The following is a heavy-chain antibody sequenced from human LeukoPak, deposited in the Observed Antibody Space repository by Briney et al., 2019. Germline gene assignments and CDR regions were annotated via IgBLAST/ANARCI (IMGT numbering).Heavy chain of an antibody. CDR2: IWYGGSNK. D-gene: IGHD2-2*01. Sequence: PGGSLRLSCAASGFTFSSYGMHWVRQAPGKGLEWVAVIWYGGSNKYYADSVKGRFTISRDNSKNTLYLQMNSLGAEDTAVYYCATDHCSSTSCYPHWGQGTLVTVSS. CDR1: GFTFSSYG. V-gene: IGHV3-33*08. J-gene: IGHJ1*01. CDR3: ATDHCSSTSCYPH.